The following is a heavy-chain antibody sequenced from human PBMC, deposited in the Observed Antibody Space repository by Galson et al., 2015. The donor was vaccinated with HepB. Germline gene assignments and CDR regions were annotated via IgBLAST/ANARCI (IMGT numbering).Heavy chain of an antibody. Sequence: SVKVSCKASGYTFTSYGISWVRQAPGQGLEWMGWISAYNGNTNYAQKLQGRVTMTTDTSTSTAYMELRSLRSDDTAVYYCARDSGSLWFGELFYFDYWGQGTLVTVSS. CDR3: ARDSGSLWFGELFYFDY. D-gene: IGHD3-10*01. V-gene: IGHV1-18*01. CDR2: ISAYNGNT. CDR1: GYTFTSYG. J-gene: IGHJ4*02.